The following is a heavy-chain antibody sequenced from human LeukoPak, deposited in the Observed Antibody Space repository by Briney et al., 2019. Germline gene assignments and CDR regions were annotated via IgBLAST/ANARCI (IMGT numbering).Heavy chain of an antibody. D-gene: IGHD6-13*01. CDR1: GFTFNSYG. Sequence: GGSLRLSCAASGFTFNSYGMHWVRQAPGKGLEWVAVISYDGSDKYYSDSVKGRFTISRDNAQNSLDLQMNSLRAEDTAVYYCARPGTSWSFDYWGQGSLVTVSS. CDR2: ISYDGSDK. V-gene: IGHV3-30*03. CDR3: ARPGTSWSFDY. J-gene: IGHJ4*02.